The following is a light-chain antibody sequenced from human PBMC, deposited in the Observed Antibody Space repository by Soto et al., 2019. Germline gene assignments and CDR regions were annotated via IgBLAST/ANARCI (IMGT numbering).Light chain of an antibody. CDR1: RSVTSSF. V-gene: IGKV3-20*01. CDR3: QQYGSSPPLT. CDR2: GAS. J-gene: IGKJ4*01. Sequence: EIVLTQSPDTLSLSPGERATLSCMASRSVTSSFLAWYQQKPGQAPRLLIYGASSRATGIPDRFSGSGSGTDFTLTISRLEPEDFAVYYCQQYGSSPPLTFGGGTKVDI.